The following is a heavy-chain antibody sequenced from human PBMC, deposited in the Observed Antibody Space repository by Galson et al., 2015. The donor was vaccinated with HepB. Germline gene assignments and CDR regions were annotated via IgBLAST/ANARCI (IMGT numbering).Heavy chain of an antibody. V-gene: IGHV3-9*01. D-gene: IGHD4-23*01. CDR1: GFTFDDYA. CDR2: INWSSDTI. CDR3: AKGVYGDNSYYFDY. J-gene: IGHJ4*02. Sequence: SLRLSCAASGFTFDDYAMHWVRQAPGKGLEWVSGINWSSDTITYGDSVKGRFTISRDKAKNSLYLQMNSLRAEDTALYYCAKGVYGDNSYYFDYWGQGTLVTVSS.